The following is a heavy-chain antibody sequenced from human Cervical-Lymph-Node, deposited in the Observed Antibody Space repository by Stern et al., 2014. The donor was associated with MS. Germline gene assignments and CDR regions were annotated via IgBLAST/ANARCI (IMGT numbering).Heavy chain of an antibody. J-gene: IGHJ5*02. CDR3: TRGWQWPVGFEP. V-gene: IGHV3-30-3*01. CDR2: IAYDGSNI. Sequence: QVQLVESGGGVVQPGRSLRLSCAASGFTFSSSEMHWVRQAPGKGLEWVAVIAYDGSNIYYADSVKGRFTISRDNSKNTLYLQMNSLTAEDTAVYYCTRGWQWPVGFEPWGLGTLVTVSS. CDR1: GFTFSSSE. D-gene: IGHD6-19*01.